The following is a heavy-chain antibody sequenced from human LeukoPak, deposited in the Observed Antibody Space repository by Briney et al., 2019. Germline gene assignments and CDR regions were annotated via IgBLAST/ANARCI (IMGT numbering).Heavy chain of an antibody. CDR3: ARSLSPTRYSSSWWVDY. V-gene: IGHV4-59*01. CDR2: IYYSGST. J-gene: IGHJ4*02. D-gene: IGHD6-13*01. CDR1: GGSISSYY. Sequence: SETLSLTCTVPGGSISSYYWCWIRQPPGKGLEWIGYIYYSGSTNYNPSLKSRVTISVDTSKNQFSLKLSSVTAADTAVYYCARSLSPTRYSSSWWVDYWGQGTLVTVSS.